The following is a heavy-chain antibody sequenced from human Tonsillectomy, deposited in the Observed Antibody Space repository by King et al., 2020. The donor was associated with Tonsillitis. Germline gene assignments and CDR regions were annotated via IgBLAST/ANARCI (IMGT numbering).Heavy chain of an antibody. V-gene: IGHV3-21*01. CDR3: ASFQWRYYAFDI. J-gene: IGHJ3*02. CDR2: ISSSSSYI. D-gene: IGHD2-15*01. CDR1: GFTFSSYS. Sequence: VQLVESGGGLVKPGGSLRLSCAASGFTFSSYSMNWVRQAPGKGLEWVSSISSSSSYIYYADSVKGRFTISRDNAKNSLYLQMNSLRAEDTAVYYCASFQWRYYAFDIWGQGTMVTVSS.